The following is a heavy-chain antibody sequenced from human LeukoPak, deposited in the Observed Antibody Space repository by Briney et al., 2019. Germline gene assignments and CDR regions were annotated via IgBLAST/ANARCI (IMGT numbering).Heavy chain of an antibody. CDR1: GGSISSGSYY. J-gene: IGHJ4*02. V-gene: IGHV4-61*02. CDR2: IYTSGST. D-gene: IGHD4-23*01. Sequence: PSETLSLTCTVSGGSISSGSYYWSWIRQPAGKGLEWIGRIYTSGSTNYNPSLKSRVTISVDTSKNQFSLKLSSVTAADTAVYHCARVRGGYGGNSWLDYWGQGTLVTVSS. CDR3: ARVRGGYGGNSWLDY.